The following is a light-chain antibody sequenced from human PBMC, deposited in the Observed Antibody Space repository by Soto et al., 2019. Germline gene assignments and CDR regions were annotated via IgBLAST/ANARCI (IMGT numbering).Light chain of an antibody. CDR2: GAS. J-gene: IGKJ4*01. CDR1: QSVSSSY. Sequence: EIVLTQSPGTLSLSPGERATLSCRASQSVSSSYLAWYQQKPGQAPRLLIYGASSRATGIPDRFSGSGSGTDFTLTISRLEPADFAVYYCQQYGSYPLTFGGGTKVEIK. V-gene: IGKV3-20*01. CDR3: QQYGSYPLT.